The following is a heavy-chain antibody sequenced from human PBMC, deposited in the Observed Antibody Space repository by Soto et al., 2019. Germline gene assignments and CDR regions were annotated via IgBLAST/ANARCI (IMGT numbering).Heavy chain of an antibody. CDR1: SGSVSSGSYY. J-gene: IGHJ4*02. V-gene: IGHV4-61*01. Sequence: QVQLQESGPGLVKPSETLSLTCTVSSGSVSSGSYYWSWIRQPPGKGLEWIGYIHYSGSTNYNPSLKSRVTISVDTSNNPFSLKLSSVTAADTAVYYCAREYSYGSGSHPIGVIYWGQGTLVTVSS. CDR3: AREYSYGSGSHPIGVIY. D-gene: IGHD3-10*01. CDR2: IHYSGST.